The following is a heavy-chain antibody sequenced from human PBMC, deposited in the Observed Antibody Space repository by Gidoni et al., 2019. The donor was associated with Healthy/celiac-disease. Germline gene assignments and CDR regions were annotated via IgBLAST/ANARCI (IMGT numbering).Heavy chain of an antibody. Sequence: EVQLLESGGGLVQPGGSLRLSCAASGFTFSSYAMSWVRQAPGKGLEWVSAISGSGVSTYYADSVKGRFTISRDNSKNTLYLQMNSLRAEDTAVYYCAKGIPTEYYDFWSGYYPNDAFDIWGQGTMVTVSS. CDR1: GFTFSSYA. D-gene: IGHD3-3*01. CDR3: AKGIPTEYYDFWSGYYPNDAFDI. CDR2: ISGSGVST. V-gene: IGHV3-23*01. J-gene: IGHJ3*02.